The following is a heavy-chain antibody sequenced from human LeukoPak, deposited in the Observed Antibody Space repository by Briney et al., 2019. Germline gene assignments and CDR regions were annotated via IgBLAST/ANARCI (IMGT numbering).Heavy chain of an antibody. J-gene: IGHJ4*02. D-gene: IGHD1-26*01. Sequence: GGSLRLSCAASGFTFSSYGMHWVRQAPGKGLEWVSSLSGNSGSTYYADSVKGRFTISRDNSKNTVYLQMNSLRADDTAVYYCATGEGYWGQGILVTVSS. CDR1: GFTFSSYG. V-gene: IGHV3-23*01. CDR2: LSGNSGST. CDR3: ATGEGY.